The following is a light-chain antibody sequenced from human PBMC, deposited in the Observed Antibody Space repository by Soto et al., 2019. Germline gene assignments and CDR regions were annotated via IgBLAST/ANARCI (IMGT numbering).Light chain of an antibody. CDR1: SSNIGSNY. J-gene: IGLJ1*01. CDR3: AAWDDSLSGGV. CDR2: RNN. V-gene: IGLV1-47*01. Sequence: QSVLTQPPSASGTPGQMVTISCSGSSSNIGSNYVYWYQQLPGTAPKLLIYRNNQRPSGVPDRFSGSKSGTSASLAISGLRSEDEADYYCAAWDDSLSGGVFGTGTKVTV.